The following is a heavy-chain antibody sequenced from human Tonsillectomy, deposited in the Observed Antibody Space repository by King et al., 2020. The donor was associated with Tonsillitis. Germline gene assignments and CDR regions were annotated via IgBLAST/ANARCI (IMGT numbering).Heavy chain of an antibody. D-gene: IGHD3-3*01. Sequence: QVQLQQWGAGLLKPSETLSLTCAVYGGSFSNYYWNWIRRPPGKGLEWIGEIDHSGSAFYNPSLKSRVTVSIDTSKNQFSLKPNSVTAPDPAVYYCARGPSAIFGVVFTTPTSFDSWGRGILVTVSS. CDR2: IDHSGSA. J-gene: IGHJ4*02. CDR1: GGSFSNYY. CDR3: ARGPSAIFGVVFTTPTSFDS. V-gene: IGHV4-34*01.